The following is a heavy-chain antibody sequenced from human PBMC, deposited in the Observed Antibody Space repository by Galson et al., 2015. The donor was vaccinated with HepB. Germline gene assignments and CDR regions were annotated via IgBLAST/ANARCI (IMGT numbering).Heavy chain of an antibody. D-gene: IGHD3-3*01. CDR3: ARDAARDYDFWSGYYLNYYYYYMDV. Sequence: SCKASGGTFSSYAISWVRQAPGQGLEWMGGIIPIFGTANYAQKFQGRVTITADESTSTAYMELSSLRSEDTAVYYCARDAARDYDFWSGYYLNYYYYYMDVWGKGTTVTVSS. CDR1: GGTFSSYA. J-gene: IGHJ6*03. V-gene: IGHV1-69*01. CDR2: IIPIFGTA.